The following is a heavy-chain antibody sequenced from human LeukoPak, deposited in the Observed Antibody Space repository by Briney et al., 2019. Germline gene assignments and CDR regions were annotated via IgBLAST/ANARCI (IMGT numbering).Heavy chain of an antibody. V-gene: IGHV4-34*01. Sequence: NPSETLSLTCAVYGGSFSAYYWSWIRQPPGKGLEWIGEISHSGGTNYNPSLKSRVTISVDTSKDQFSLKLSSVTAADTGVYYCARQNGYSEWSPLRYYGMDVWGKGTTVTVSS. CDR2: ISHSGGT. D-gene: IGHD3-9*01. CDR3: ARQNGYSEWSPLRYYGMDV. CDR1: GGSFSAYY. J-gene: IGHJ6*04.